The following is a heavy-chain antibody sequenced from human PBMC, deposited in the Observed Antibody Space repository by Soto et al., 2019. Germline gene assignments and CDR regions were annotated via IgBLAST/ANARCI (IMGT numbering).Heavy chain of an antibody. Sequence: EVQLVESGGGLVQPGGSLRLSCAASGFTVSSNYMSWVRQAPGKGLEWVSVIYSGGSTYYADSVKGRFTVSRDNSKNTLYLQMNSLRAEDTAVYYCARFYGSGSYLAFDIWGQGTMVTVSS. CDR3: ARFYGSGSYLAFDI. D-gene: IGHD3-10*01. CDR2: IYSGGST. CDR1: GFTVSSNY. J-gene: IGHJ3*02. V-gene: IGHV3-66*01.